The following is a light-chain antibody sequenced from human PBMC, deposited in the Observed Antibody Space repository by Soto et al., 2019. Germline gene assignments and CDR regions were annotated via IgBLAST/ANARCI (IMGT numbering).Light chain of an antibody. J-gene: IGKJ2*01. CDR3: QQYKSRPYT. V-gene: IGKV1-5*03. CDR2: RAS. Sequence: DIQMTQSPSTLSAYVGDRVTITCRASQSISPWLAWYQKKPGKAPNLLIYRASNLQTGVPSRFSGSGSGTEFTLTINSLQPDDFATYYCQQYKSRPYTFGQGTKLEIE. CDR1: QSISPW.